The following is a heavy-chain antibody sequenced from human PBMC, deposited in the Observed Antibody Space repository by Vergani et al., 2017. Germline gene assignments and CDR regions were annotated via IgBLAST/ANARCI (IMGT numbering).Heavy chain of an antibody. J-gene: IGHJ4*02. V-gene: IGHV1-69*02. D-gene: IGHD3-10*01. Sequence: QVQMVHSGADVKTPPSSLPFSSLSSLPPSTRFTISWVRPAPGQGRPCLGWIIPILGITNYAQKFQGRVTITPDKSTSTAYMELSSLRSEDTAVYYCAITYYYGSGSHPLDDWGQGTLVTVSS. CDR3: AITYYYGSGSHPLDD. CDR2: IIPILGIT. CDR1: LPPSTRFT.